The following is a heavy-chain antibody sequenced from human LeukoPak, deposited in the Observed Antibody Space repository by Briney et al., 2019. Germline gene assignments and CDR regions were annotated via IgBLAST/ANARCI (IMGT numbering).Heavy chain of an antibody. D-gene: IGHD3-22*01. Sequence: GESLQISCEGSGYSFTSYWIGWVRQMPGKGLEWMGIIYPGDSDTRYSPSFQGQVTISADKSISTAYLQWSSLKASDTAMYYCARGRVVVITPDAFDIWGQGTMVTVSS. CDR2: IYPGDSDT. CDR3: ARGRVVVITPDAFDI. V-gene: IGHV5-51*01. CDR1: GYSFTSYW. J-gene: IGHJ3*02.